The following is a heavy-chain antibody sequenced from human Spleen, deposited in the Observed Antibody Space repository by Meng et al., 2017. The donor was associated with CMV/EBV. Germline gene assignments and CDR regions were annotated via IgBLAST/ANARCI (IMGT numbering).Heavy chain of an antibody. CDR1: GFSFYTSGAG. J-gene: IGHJ4*01. CDR3: ALDPQY. Sequence: TLPLSCTLTGFSFYTSGAGVGLIRQAPGKALEWLALIYWNNDTRYSPSLKGRLTVTKDTSKDQVVLRMTNMDPVDTATYYCALDPQYWGQGTLVTVSS. CDR2: IYWNNDT. V-gene: IGHV2-5*01.